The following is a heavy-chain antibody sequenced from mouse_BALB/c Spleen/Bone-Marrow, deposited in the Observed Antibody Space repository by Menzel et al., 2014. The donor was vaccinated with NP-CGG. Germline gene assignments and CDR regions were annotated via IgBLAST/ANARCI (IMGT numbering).Heavy chain of an antibody. CDR1: GFTFSDYY. CDR2: ISDGGSYT. D-gene: IGHD1-1*01. Sequence: EVMLVESGGGLVKPGGSLKLSCAASGFTFSDYYMYWVRQTPEKRLEWVATISDGGSYTYYSDSVKGRFTTSRDNTKNNLYLQMSSLKSEDTAMYYCARYGSSPYATDYWGQGTSVTVSS. J-gene: IGHJ4*01. V-gene: IGHV5-4*02. CDR3: ARYGSSPYATDY.